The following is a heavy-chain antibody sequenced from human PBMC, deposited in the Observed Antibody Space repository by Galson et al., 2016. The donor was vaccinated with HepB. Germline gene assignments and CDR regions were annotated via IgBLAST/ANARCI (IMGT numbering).Heavy chain of an antibody. Sequence: SETLSLTCTVSGGSFKTNYWTWIRQPPGKGLEWIGYVFYSGSTNYNPSLKRRLTISIDTSKNQFSLRLTSVTAADTAVYYCARGLVVPAATYDYWGQGTLVTVSS. CDR1: GGSFKTNY. V-gene: IGHV4-59*01. D-gene: IGHD2-2*01. CDR2: VFYSGST. CDR3: ARGLVVPAATYDY. J-gene: IGHJ4*02.